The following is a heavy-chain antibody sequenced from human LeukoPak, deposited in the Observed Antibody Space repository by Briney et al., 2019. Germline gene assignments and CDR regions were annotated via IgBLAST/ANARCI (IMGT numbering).Heavy chain of an antibody. CDR1: GFTFSSYE. V-gene: IGHV3-48*03. J-gene: IGHJ4*02. D-gene: IGHD3-10*01. CDR2: ISSSGSTI. CDR3: ARETYYYGSGSYNDY. Sequence: GGSLRLSCAASGFTFSSYEMNWVRQAPGKGLEWVSYISSSGSTIYYADSVKGRFTIYRDNAKNSLYLQMNSLRAEDTAVYYCARETYYYGSGSYNDYWGQGTLVTVSS.